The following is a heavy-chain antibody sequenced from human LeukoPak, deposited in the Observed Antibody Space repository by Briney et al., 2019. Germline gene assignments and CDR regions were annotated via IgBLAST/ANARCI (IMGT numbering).Heavy chain of an antibody. D-gene: IGHD6-13*01. CDR1: GXVLSNYA. Sequence: GWSLRLSCAASGXVLSNYAMSWVRQAPGKGLQYVSTISASGSRTYYTDSVKGRFSISRDNSRNTMYLQMNSLRAEDTAIYYCAKHPQGAAGAYFDYWGQGTLVTVSS. J-gene: IGHJ4*02. V-gene: IGHV3-23*01. CDR2: ISASGSRT. CDR3: AKHPQGAAGAYFDY.